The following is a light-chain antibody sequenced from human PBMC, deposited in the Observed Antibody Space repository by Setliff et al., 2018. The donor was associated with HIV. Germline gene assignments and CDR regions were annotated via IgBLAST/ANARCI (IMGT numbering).Light chain of an antibody. CDR2: TNS. J-gene: IGLJ1*01. Sequence: VLTQPPSASGTPGQRVTISCSGSHSNIGTTTVNWYQRLPGAAPKLLIYTNSHRPSGVPDRFSGSKSGTSASLAISGLRSEDEAEYYCASWDDTLKVYVFGSGTKVTVL. CDR1: HSNIGTTT. V-gene: IGLV1-44*01. CDR3: ASWDDTLKVYV.